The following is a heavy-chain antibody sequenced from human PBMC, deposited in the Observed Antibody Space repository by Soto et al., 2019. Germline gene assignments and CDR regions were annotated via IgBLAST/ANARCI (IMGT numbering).Heavy chain of an antibody. D-gene: IGHD3-10*01. CDR2: VYYSGST. Sequence: QVQLQETGPGLVKPSETLSLTCTVSGGSVSSGSYYWSWIRQPPGKGLEWIGYVYYSGSTNYNPSLKSRVTISVDSAKSQFSLKLSSVTAADTAVYYCARDGYYGPNWFDPWGQGTLVTVSS. V-gene: IGHV4-61*01. CDR1: GGSVSSGSYY. CDR3: ARDGYYGPNWFDP. J-gene: IGHJ5*02.